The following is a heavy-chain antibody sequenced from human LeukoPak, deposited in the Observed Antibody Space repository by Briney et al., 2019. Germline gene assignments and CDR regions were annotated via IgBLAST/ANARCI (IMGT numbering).Heavy chain of an antibody. CDR2: ISSSGSTI. Sequence: GGSLRLSCAASGFTFSSYSINWIRQAPGKGLEWVSYISSSGSTIYYADSVKGRFTISRDNAKNSLYLQMNSLRAEDTAVYYCAELGITMIGGVWGKGTTVTISS. V-gene: IGHV3-48*04. CDR1: GFTFSSYS. CDR3: AELGITMIGGV. J-gene: IGHJ6*04. D-gene: IGHD3-10*02.